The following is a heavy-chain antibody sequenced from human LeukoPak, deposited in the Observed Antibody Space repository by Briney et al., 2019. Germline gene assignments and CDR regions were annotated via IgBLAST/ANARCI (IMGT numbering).Heavy chain of an antibody. D-gene: IGHD3-16*02. J-gene: IGHJ4*02. V-gene: IGHV1-18*01. Sequence: ASVKVSCKASGYTFTSYGISWVRQAPGQGLEWMGWISAYNGNTNYAQKLQGRVTMTTDTSTSTAYMELRSLRSDDTAVYYCARDYDYVWGSYRYTGGGDYWGQGTLVTVSS. CDR1: GYTFTSYG. CDR3: ARDYDYVWGSYRYTGGGDY. CDR2: ISAYNGNT.